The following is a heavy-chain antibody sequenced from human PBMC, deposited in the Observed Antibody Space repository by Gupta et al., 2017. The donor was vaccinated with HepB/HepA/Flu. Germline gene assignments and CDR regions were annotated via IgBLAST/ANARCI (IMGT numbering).Heavy chain of an antibody. J-gene: IGHJ4*02. V-gene: IGHV3-23*01. CDR3: AKDRTPDGRWDIDY. Sequence: EVQLMESGGTLVQPGRSLRLSCVASGFTFKSYTMNWVRQAPGKGLEWVSGILSGGHTYYADSVKGRFTVSRDNSQNTLFLQMNSLAADDTGIYYCAKDRTPDGRWDIDYWGQGSLVTVSS. CDR1: GFTFKSYT. CDR2: ILSGGHT. D-gene: IGHD1-26*01.